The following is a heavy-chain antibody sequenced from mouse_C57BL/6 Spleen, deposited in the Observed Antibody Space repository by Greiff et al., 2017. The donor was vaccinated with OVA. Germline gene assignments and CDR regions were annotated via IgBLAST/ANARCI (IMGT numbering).Heavy chain of an antibody. J-gene: IGHJ4*01. CDR2: IRSKSNNYAT. D-gene: IGHD2-5*01. Sequence: EVQLVESGGGLVQPKGSLKLSCAASGFSFNTYAMNWVRQAPGKGLEWVARIRSKSNNYATYYADSVKDRFTISRDDSESMLYLQMNNLKNEDTAMYYCVRHGSNWAMDDWGQGTSVTVSS. CDR3: VRHGSNWAMDD. CDR1: GFSFNTYA. V-gene: IGHV10-1*01.